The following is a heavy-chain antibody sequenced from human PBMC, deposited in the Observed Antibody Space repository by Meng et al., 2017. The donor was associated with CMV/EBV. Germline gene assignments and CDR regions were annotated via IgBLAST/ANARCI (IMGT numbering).Heavy chain of an antibody. J-gene: IGHJ5*02. CDR2: IYWDDDK. D-gene: IGHD6-13*01. CDR3: AHKGRSMAAAGINWFDP. CDR1: ALTVSSKGVG. Sequence: QITFQGSVPPRAKPPESPALTCTVSALTVSSKGVGVSLIRQATRKALESLALIYWDDDKRNTPYLKSRLTMNKDTCKNQVVLTMTNMDPVDTATYYCAHKGRSMAAAGINWFDPWGQGTLVTVSS. V-gene: IGHV2-5*02.